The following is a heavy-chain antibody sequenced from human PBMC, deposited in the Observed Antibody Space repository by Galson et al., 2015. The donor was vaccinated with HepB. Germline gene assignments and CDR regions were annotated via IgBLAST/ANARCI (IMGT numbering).Heavy chain of an antibody. CDR2: FDPEDGET. D-gene: IGHD1-26*01. J-gene: IGHJ4*02. V-gene: IGHV1-24*01. CDR3: ATGGSGSYFFDY. Sequence: SVKVSCKVSGYTLTELSMHWVRQAPGKGLEWMGGFDPEDGETIYAQKFQGRVTMTEDTSTDTAYMELSSLRSEDTAVYYCATGGSGSYFFDYWGQGTLVTVSS. CDR1: GYTLTELS.